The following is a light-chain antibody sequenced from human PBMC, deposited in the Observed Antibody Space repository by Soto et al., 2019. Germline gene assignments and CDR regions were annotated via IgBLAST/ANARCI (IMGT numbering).Light chain of an antibody. CDR3: QQYNSYSWT. CDR1: QSLNNW. V-gene: IGKV1-5*03. J-gene: IGKJ1*01. Sequence: DIQMTQSPSTLSASVGDKVTITCRASQSLNNWLAWYQQKPGNAPKLLIYKASSLESGVPSRFSGSGSGTEFTLTISSLQPDDFATYYCQQYNSYSWTFGQGTKVEIK. CDR2: KAS.